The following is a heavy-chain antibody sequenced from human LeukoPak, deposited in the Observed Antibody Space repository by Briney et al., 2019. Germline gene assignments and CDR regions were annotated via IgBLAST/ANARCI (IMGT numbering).Heavy chain of an antibody. J-gene: IGHJ5*02. D-gene: IGHD3-16*01. V-gene: IGHV4-34*01. CDR3: ARASVVCWFDP. Sequence: SETLSLTCAVYGGSFSAYSWTWIRQPPGKGLEWIGEINPGGGTNYNPSLKSRVTISVDKSKNQFSLRLSSVTAADTAVYYCARASVVCWFDPWGQGTLVTVSS. CDR1: GGSFSAYS. CDR2: INPGGGT.